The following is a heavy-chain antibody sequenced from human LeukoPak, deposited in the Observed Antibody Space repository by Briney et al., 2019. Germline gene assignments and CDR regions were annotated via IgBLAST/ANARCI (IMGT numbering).Heavy chain of an antibody. CDR3: ARAYGTCFIEFYFDY. V-gene: IGHV3-11*01. D-gene: IGHD2-15*01. CDR1: GFTFSDYY. CDR2: ISSSGNTM. Sequence: PGGSLRLSCAASGFTFSDYYMSWIRQAPGKGLEWVSYISSSGNTMYYADSVKGRFTISRDNAKNSLYLQMNSLGAEDTAVYYCARAYGTCFIEFYFDYWGQGTLVTVSS. J-gene: IGHJ4*02.